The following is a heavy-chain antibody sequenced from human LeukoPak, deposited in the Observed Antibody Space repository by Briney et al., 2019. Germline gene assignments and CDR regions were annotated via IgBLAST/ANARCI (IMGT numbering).Heavy chain of an antibody. V-gene: IGHV4-59*01. CDR1: GGSINSYY. J-gene: IGHJ4*02. D-gene: IGHD6-13*01. CDR2: IYYSGST. Sequence: SEPLSLTCTVSGGSINSYYWSWIRQPPGKGLEWIGYIYYSGSTNYNPSLKSRVTISVDTSKNQFSLTLSSVTAADAAVYYCARVTGYMTEDYFDYWGQGTLITVSS. CDR3: ARVTGYMTEDYFDY.